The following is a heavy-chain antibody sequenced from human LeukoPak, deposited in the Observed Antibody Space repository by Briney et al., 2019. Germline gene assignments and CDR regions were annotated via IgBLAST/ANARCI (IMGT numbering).Heavy chain of an antibody. CDR2: ISSSGSTI. Sequence: PGGSLRLSCAASGFTFSSYEMNWVRQAPGKGLEWVSYISSSGSTIYYADSVKGRFTISRDNAKNSLFLQMNSLRAEDTAAYYCARGPFPYYYDSNGYRKRAFDIWGQGTMVTVSS. CDR3: ARGPFPYYYDSNGYRKRAFDI. CDR1: GFTFSSYE. J-gene: IGHJ3*02. V-gene: IGHV3-48*03. D-gene: IGHD3-22*01.